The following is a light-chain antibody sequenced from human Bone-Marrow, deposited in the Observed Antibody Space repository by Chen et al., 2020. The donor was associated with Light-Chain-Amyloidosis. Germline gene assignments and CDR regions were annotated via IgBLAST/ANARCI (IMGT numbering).Light chain of an antibody. Sequence: EIALTQSPATLSVSPGERATRSCRASQSVSTYLAWYQHKPVHAPRLLIYAASYRANCIPARFSGGGSGTDFTLTISSLEPADFAVYYCQQRTGWPLLPFGGGTKVA. CDR3: QQRTGWPLLP. J-gene: IGKJ4*01. CDR2: AAS. V-gene: IGKV3-11*01. CDR1: QSVSTY.